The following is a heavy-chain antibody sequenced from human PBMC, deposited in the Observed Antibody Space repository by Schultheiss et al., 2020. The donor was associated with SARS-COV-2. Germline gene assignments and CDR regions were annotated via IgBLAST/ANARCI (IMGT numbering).Heavy chain of an antibody. CDR2: ISYDGSNK. CDR3: AKPDNYYDSSGYSYYYYGMDV. CDR1: GFTFSSYG. J-gene: IGHJ6*02. Sequence: GGSLRLSCAASGFTFSSYGMHWVRQAPGKGLEWVAVISYDGSNKYYADSVKGRFTISRDNSKNTLYLQMNSLRAEDTAVHYCAKPDNYYDSSGYSYYYYGMDVWGQGTTVTVSS. D-gene: IGHD3-22*01. V-gene: IGHV3-30*18.